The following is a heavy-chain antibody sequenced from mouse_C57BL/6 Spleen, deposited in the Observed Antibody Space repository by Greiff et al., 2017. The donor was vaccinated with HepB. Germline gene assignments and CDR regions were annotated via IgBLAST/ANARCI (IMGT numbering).Heavy chain of an antibody. CDR3: ARSDTTVVAP. J-gene: IGHJ3*01. CDR2: IDPSDSET. D-gene: IGHD1-1*01. CDR1: GYTFTSYW. Sequence: QVQLQQPGAELVRPGSSVKLSCKASGYTFTSYWMHWVKQRPIQGLEWIGNIDPSDSETHYNQKFKDKATLTVDKSSSTAYMQLSSLTSEDSAVYYCARSDTTVVAPWGQGTLGTVSA. V-gene: IGHV1-52*01.